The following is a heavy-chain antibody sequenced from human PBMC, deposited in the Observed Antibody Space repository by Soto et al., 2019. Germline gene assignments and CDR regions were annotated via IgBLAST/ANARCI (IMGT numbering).Heavy chain of an antibody. CDR2: ITPDGSGT. V-gene: IGHV3-74*01. J-gene: IGHJ4*02. Sequence: XEALRLSFAASGFTFSNYWMHWVRQAPGKGLEWVSRITPDGSGTVHADSVKGRFTISRDNAKSTLYLQMNSLRVEDTAVYYCARDQKVWVRDYWGQGTQVTVSS. CDR3: ARDQKVWVRDY. D-gene: IGHD5-12*01. CDR1: GFTFSNYW.